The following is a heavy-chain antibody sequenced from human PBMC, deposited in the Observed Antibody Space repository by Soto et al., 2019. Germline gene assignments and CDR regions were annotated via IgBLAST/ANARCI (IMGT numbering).Heavy chain of an antibody. Sequence: ASVKVSCKASGGTFSSYAISWVRQAPGQGLEWMGGIIPIFGTANYAQKFQGRVTITADESTSTAYMELSSLRSEDTAVYYCARVPGYCSGGSCYKTDYWGQGTLVTVSS. D-gene: IGHD2-15*01. CDR2: IIPIFGTA. V-gene: IGHV1-69*13. CDR3: ARVPGYCSGGSCYKTDY. J-gene: IGHJ4*02. CDR1: GGTFSSYA.